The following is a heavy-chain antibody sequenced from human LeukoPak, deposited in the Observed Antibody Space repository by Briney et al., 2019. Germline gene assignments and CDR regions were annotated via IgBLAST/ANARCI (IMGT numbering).Heavy chain of an antibody. Sequence: GGSLRLSCAASGFTVSSNYMSWVRQAPGKGLEWVSFIYTDGGTYYADSVKGRFTISRDNSKNTLYLQMNSLRAEDTAVYYCAATRRGRWFDPWGQGTLVTVSS. CDR3: AATRRGRWFDP. CDR2: IYTDGGT. J-gene: IGHJ5*02. D-gene: IGHD5-24*01. CDR1: GFTVSSNY. V-gene: IGHV3-53*01.